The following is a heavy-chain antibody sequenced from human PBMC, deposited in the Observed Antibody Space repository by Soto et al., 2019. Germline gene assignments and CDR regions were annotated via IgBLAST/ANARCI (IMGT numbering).Heavy chain of an antibody. CDR3: SGGQNDYNYYNYYPIDV. J-gene: IGHJ6*02. D-gene: IGHD4-4*01. CDR2: IRSKPNNYAT. CDR1: GFTFSGSA. V-gene: IGHV3-73*02. Sequence: EVQLVESGGGLVQPGESLRLSCAASGFTFSGSAMHWVRQAPGKGLEWVGRIRSKPNNYATAYAASVKGRFSICRDDSKNTAYRQVNGLKTEDTAVYYCSGGQNDYNYYNYYPIDVCGRGTTVTVS.